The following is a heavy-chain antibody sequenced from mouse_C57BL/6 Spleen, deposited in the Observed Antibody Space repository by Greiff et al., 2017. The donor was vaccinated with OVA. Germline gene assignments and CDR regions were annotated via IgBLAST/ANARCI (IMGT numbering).Heavy chain of an antibody. CDR1: GFSLTSYG. CDR3: ARHRNGNYEAMDY. Sequence: VQRVESGPGLVAPSQSLSITCTVSGFSLTSYGVHWVRQPPGKGLEWLVVIWSDGSTTYNSALKSRLSISKDNSKSQVFLKMNSLQTDDTAMYYCARHRNGNYEAMDYWGQGTSVTVSS. D-gene: IGHD2-1*01. V-gene: IGHV2-6-1*01. J-gene: IGHJ4*01. CDR2: IWSDGST.